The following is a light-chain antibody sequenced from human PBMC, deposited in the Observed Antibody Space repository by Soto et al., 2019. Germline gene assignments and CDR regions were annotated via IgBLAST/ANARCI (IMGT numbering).Light chain of an antibody. CDR1: QSVRSY. Sequence: ESMLTQSPATLSLSPGERATLSCRASQSVRSYLAWYQQKPGQAPRLLIYDVSIRATDVPDRFSGSGSGADFTLSISRLEPEDFAVYYCQQYGSSPPRTFGQGTKVDIK. V-gene: IGKV3-20*01. CDR2: DVS. CDR3: QQYGSSPPRT. J-gene: IGKJ1*01.